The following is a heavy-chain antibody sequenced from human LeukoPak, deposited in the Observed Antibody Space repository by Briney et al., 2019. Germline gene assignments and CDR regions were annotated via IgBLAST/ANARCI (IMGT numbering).Heavy chain of an antibody. D-gene: IGHD3-3*01. CDR2: ISGRGGST. CDR3: AKSPIVLRFLEWSQYFDY. V-gene: IGHV3-23*01. J-gene: IGHJ4*02. CDR1: GFTFSSYA. Sequence: GGSLRLSCAASGFTFSSYAMSWVRQAPGKGLEWVSAISGRGGSTYYADCVKGRFTISRDNSKNTLYLQMKRLRAADTDVYYCAKSPIVLRFLEWSQYFDYWGQGPLVTVSS.